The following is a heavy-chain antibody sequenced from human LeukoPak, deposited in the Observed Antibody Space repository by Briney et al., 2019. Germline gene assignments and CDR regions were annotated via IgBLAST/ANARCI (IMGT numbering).Heavy chain of an antibody. V-gene: IGHV1-2*02. D-gene: IGHD3-9*01. CDR3: ARGEGKRYFDWFFS. Sequence: ASVKVSCKASGYMFTGYHMHWVRQAPGQGLEWMGWINPNNGGTDFAQKFQGRVTMTRDTSISTVYMELSRLRSDDTAVYFCARGEGKRYFDWFFSWGQGTLVTVSS. CDR1: GYMFTGYH. J-gene: IGHJ5*01. CDR2: INPNNGGT.